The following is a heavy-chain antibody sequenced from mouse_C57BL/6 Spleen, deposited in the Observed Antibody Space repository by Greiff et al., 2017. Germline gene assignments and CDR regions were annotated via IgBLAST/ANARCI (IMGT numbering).Heavy chain of an antibody. J-gene: IGHJ3*01. CDR2: ISDGGSYT. V-gene: IGHV5-4*03. CDR1: GFTFSSYA. D-gene: IGHD2-3*01. CDR3: ERGIDGYPSGFAY. Sequence: EVMLVESGGGLVKPGGSLKLSCAASGFTFSSYAMSWVRQTPEKRLEWVATISDGGSYTYYPDNVKGRFPISRDNAKNNLYLQMSHLKSEDTAMYYYERGIDGYPSGFAYWGQGTLVTVSA.